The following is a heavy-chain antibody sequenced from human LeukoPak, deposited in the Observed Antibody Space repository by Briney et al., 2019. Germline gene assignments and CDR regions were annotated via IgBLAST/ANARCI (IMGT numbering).Heavy chain of an antibody. CDR3: ARGWISDSFDY. CDR1: GFTFSSYS. V-gene: IGHV3-48*04. J-gene: IGHJ4*02. CDR2: ISSSGSNI. D-gene: IGHD5-12*01. Sequence: GGSLRLTCAASGFTFSSYSMNWLRQAPGKGLEWVSYISSSGSNIYYADYVKGRFTISRDNAKNSLYLQMNSLRAEDTAVYYCARGWISDSFDYWGQGTLVTVSS.